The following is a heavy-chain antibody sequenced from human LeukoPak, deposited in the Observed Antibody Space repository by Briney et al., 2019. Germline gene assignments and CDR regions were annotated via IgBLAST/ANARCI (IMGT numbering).Heavy chain of an antibody. CDR1: GGSISSYY. J-gene: IGHJ5*02. CDR3: AREVGYWFDP. Sequence: SETLSLTCTVSGGSISSYYWSWIRQPPGKGLEWIGYIYYSGSTNYNPSLKSRVTISVDTSKNQFSLKLSSMTAADTAVYYCAREVGYWFDPWGQGTLVTVSS. CDR2: IYYSGST. V-gene: IGHV4-59*01. D-gene: IGHD1-26*01.